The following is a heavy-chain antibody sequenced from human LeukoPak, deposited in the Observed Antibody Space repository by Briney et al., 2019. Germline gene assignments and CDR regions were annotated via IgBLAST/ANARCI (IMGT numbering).Heavy chain of an antibody. V-gene: IGHV1-2*02. J-gene: IGHJ4*02. D-gene: IGHD6-13*01. CDR1: GYTFTAYN. CDR2: MSPDSGGT. Sequence: GASVKVSCKASGYTFTAYNMHWVRQAPGQGPEWVGWMSPDSGGTNYAQKFQGRVTMTRDTSITTAYMELTRLTSDDTAVYYCIRDLYMAAASPDYGGQGTLVTVSS. CDR3: IRDLYMAAASPDY.